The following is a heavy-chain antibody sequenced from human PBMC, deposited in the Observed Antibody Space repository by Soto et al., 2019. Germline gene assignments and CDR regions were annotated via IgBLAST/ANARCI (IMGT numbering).Heavy chain of an antibody. D-gene: IGHD3-10*01. CDR2: ISYDGTNK. CDR3: AKEEYFGSTYYYYYGMDV. CDR1: GFIFSNYG. J-gene: IGHJ6*02. V-gene: IGHV3-30*18. Sequence: QVQLVESGGGVVQPGRSLRLSCAASGFIFSNYGMHWVRQAPGKGLECVAVISYDGTNKHYADSVKGRLTISRDNSKNTLYLQMNSLKTDDTAVYYCAKEEYFGSTYYYYYGMDVWGQGTTVTVSS.